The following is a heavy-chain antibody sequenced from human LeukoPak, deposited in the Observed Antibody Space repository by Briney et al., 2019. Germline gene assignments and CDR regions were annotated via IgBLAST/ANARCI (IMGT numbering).Heavy chain of an antibody. J-gene: IGHJ4*02. D-gene: IGHD3-9*01. CDR2: ILGSGRSA. V-gene: IGHV3-23*01. Sequence: GGSLRLSCAASGFTFNNYAMSWVRQAPGEGLEWVSAILGSGRSAYYADSVKGRFTISRDNSKNSLFLQMNSLRVEDTALYYCSKWGDYDVLTGYYDSDFWGQGTLVTVSA. CDR1: GFTFNNYA. CDR3: SKWGDYDVLTGYYDSDF.